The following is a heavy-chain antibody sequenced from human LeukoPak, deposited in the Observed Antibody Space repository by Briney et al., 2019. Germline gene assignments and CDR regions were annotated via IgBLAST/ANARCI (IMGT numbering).Heavy chain of an antibody. D-gene: IGHD6-19*01. Sequence: GGSLRLSCAASGFTLSSYWMHWVRQAPGKGLEWVAVISYDGSNKYYADSVKGRFTISRDNSKNTLYLQMNSLRAEDTAVYYCAKDIAVAGTGWWFDPWGQGTLVTVSS. J-gene: IGHJ5*02. CDR3: AKDIAVAGTGWWFDP. CDR2: ISYDGSNK. CDR1: GFTLSSYW. V-gene: IGHV3-30*18.